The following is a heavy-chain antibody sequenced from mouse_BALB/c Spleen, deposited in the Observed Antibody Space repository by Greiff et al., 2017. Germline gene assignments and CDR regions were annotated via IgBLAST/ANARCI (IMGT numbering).Heavy chain of an antibody. CDR3: ARYYGSSYIYAMDY. CDR1: GYSFTDYI. V-gene: IGHV1-39*01. CDR2: INPYYGST. J-gene: IGHJ4*01. D-gene: IGHD1-1*01. Sequence: VQLQQTGPELVKPGASVKISCKASGYSFTDYIMLWVKQSHGKSLEWIGNINPYYGSTSYNLKFKGKATLTVDKSSSTAYMQLNSLTSEDSAVYYCARYYGSSYIYAMDYWGQGTSVTVSS.